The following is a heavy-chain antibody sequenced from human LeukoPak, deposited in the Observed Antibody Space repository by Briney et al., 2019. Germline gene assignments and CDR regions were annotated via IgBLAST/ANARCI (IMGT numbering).Heavy chain of an antibody. CDR2: INHSGST. J-gene: IGHJ6*03. Sequence: SETLSLTCAVYGGSFSGYYWSWIRQPPGKGLEWIGEINHSGSTNYNPSLKSRVTISVDTSKNQFSLKLSSVTAADTAVYYGAGVVRSGGYYKAYYYYYMDVWGKGTTVTVSS. CDR3: AGVVRSGGYYKAYYYYYMDV. V-gene: IGHV4-34*01. D-gene: IGHD3-10*01. CDR1: GGSFSGYY.